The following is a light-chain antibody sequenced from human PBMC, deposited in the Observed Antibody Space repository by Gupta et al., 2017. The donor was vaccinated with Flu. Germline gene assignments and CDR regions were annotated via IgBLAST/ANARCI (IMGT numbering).Light chain of an antibody. Sequence: ATPAEPASVSCSVSQSRRHHSNYNYVEWYVQQPGQSPRLLIDVASSRASGVPDRFGGGGSGKDFTLSISSVQAEDVGIYYCKQAFQTPCTFGQGTKLEI. CDR2: VAS. CDR3: KQAFQTPCT. V-gene: IGKV2-28*01. J-gene: IGKJ2*02. CDR1: QSRRHHSNYNY.